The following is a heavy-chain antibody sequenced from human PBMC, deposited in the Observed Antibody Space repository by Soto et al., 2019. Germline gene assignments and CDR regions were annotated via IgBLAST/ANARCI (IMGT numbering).Heavy chain of an antibody. V-gene: IGHV3-23*01. CDR1: GFTFSRYA. Sequence: EVQLLESGGGLVQPGVSLRLSCAASGFTFSRYAMSWVRQAPGKGLEWVSGISSSGDAYYADSVKGRFTISRDNSKNTLYLQMNSLSVEDTTIYYSANEDKNRTFDFEHWGQGILVTVSS. CDR2: ISSSGDA. CDR3: ANEDKNRTFDFEH. J-gene: IGHJ4*01.